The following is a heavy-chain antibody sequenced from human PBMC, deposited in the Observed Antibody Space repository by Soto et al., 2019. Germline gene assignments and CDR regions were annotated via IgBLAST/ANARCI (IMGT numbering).Heavy chain of an antibody. CDR3: ARVSATVTTFDAFDI. D-gene: IGHD4-17*01. V-gene: IGHV3-66*01. CDR1: GFTVSSNY. Sequence: GGSLRLSCAASGFTVSSNYMSWVRQAPGKGLEWVSVIYSGGSTYYADSVKGRFTISRDNSKNTLYLQMNSLRAEDTAVYYCARVSATVTTFDAFDIWGQGTMVIVSS. J-gene: IGHJ3*02. CDR2: IYSGGST.